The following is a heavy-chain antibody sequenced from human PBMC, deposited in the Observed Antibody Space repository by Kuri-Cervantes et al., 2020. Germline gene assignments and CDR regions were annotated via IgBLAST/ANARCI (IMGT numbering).Heavy chain of an antibody. J-gene: IGHJ4*02. CDR1: GYTFTSYY. D-gene: IGHD3-22*01. CDR2: INPSGGST. CDR3: ARRTDYYDSSDNPNYYFDY. V-gene: IGHV1-46*01. Sequence: ASVKVSCKASGYTFTSYYMHWVRQAPGQGLEWMGIINPSGGSTSYAQKFQGRVTMTRDTSTSTVYMELSSLRSEDTAVYFCARRTDYYDSSDNPNYYFDYWGQGSLVTVSS.